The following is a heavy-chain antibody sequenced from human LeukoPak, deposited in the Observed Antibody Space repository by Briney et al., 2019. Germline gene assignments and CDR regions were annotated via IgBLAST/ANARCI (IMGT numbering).Heavy chain of an antibody. J-gene: IGHJ4*02. D-gene: IGHD5-24*01. Sequence: PGRSLRLSCAASGFTFSNYWKIWVRQAPGKALEWVANIQQDGGQNRYADSVRGRFTVSRDNAQTSLHLHMNSLRAEDTAVYYCARASNPWLQLSWGQGTLVTVSS. CDR2: IQQDGGQN. CDR1: GFTFSNYW. V-gene: IGHV3-7*05. CDR3: ARASNPWLQLS.